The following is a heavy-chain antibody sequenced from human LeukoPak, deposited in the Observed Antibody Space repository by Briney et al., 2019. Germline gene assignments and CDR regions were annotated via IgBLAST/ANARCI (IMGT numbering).Heavy chain of an antibody. Sequence: SETLSLTCTVSGYSISSGYYWGWIRQPPGKGLEWIGSVYHSGSTYYTPSLKSRVTFSVDTSKNQFSLKLSSVTAADMAVYYCAKSSGSLFDPWGQGTLVTVSS. CDR1: GYSISSGYY. V-gene: IGHV4-38-2*02. J-gene: IGHJ5*02. D-gene: IGHD3-10*01. CDR3: AKSSGSLFDP. CDR2: VYHSGST.